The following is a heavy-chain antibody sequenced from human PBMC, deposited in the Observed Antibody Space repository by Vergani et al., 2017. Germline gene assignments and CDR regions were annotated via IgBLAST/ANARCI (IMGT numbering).Heavy chain of an antibody. V-gene: IGHV4-59*01. Sequence: QVQLQQWGPGLVKPSETLSLTCTVSGGSISSYYWSWIRQPPGKGLEWIGYIYYSGSTNYNPSLKSRVTISVDTSKNQFSLKLSSVTAADTAVYYCARRSLGNDYWGQGTLVTVSS. D-gene: IGHD1-26*01. CDR1: GGSISSYY. CDR3: ARRSLGNDY. J-gene: IGHJ4*02. CDR2: IYYSGST.